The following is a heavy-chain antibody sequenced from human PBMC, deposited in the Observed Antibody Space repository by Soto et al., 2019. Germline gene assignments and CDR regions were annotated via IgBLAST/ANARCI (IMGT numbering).Heavy chain of an antibody. Sequence: GASVKFSCKASCYTFTSCGISWVRQAPGQGLEWMGWISAYNGNTNYAQKLQGRVTMTTDTSTSTAYMELRSLRSDDTAVYYCARSGRSLDYYYGMDVWGQGTTVTVSS. CDR1: CYTFTSCG. J-gene: IGHJ6*02. D-gene: IGHD6-6*01. V-gene: IGHV1-18*01. CDR3: ARSGRSLDYYYGMDV. CDR2: ISAYNGNT.